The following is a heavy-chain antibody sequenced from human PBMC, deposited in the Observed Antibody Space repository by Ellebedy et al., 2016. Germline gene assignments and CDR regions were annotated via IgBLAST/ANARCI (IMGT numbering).Heavy chain of an antibody. CDR1: GYSYTSHY. CDR2: ITPSDGGT. V-gene: IGHV1-46*01. Sequence: ASVKVSCXAIGYSYTSHYLHWVRQAPGQGLEWMGTITPSDGGTTFAQRFQDRLTMTRDTSTDTVYMDLRSLISEDTATYYCVRVDGYANSQTLWGQGTAVTVSS. J-gene: IGHJ3*01. CDR3: VRVDGYANSQTL. D-gene: IGHD2-2*01.